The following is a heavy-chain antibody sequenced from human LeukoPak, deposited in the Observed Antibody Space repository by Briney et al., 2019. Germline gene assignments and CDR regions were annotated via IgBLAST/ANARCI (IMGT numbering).Heavy chain of an antibody. D-gene: IGHD2-2*01. CDR1: GFTFSNYD. CDR2: ICGSGGST. CDR3: AKEGVGCSSTSCWNIFDY. Sequence: PGGFLRLSCAASGFTFSNYDMSWVRQAPGEGLEWVSAICGSGGSTDYADSVKGRFSVSRDNSKNTLYLQMNSLRAEDTAVYYCAKEGVGCSSTSCWNIFDYWGQGTLVTVSS. V-gene: IGHV3-23*01. J-gene: IGHJ4*02.